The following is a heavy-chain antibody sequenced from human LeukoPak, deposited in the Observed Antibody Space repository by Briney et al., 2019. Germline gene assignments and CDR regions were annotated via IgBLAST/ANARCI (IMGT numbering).Heavy chain of an antibody. CDR3: ARRDFWSGYYTL. CDR2: INHSGST. J-gene: IGHJ4*02. V-gene: IGHV4-34*01. CDR1: GGSFSGYY. D-gene: IGHD3-3*01. Sequence: PSETLSLTCAVYGGSFSGYYWSWIRQPPGKGLEWIGEINHSGSTNYNPSLKSRVTISVDTSKNQFSLKLSSVTAADTAVYYCARRDFWSGYYTLWGQGTLVTVSS.